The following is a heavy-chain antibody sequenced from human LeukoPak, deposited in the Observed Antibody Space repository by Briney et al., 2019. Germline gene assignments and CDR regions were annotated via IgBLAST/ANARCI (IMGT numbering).Heavy chain of an antibody. V-gene: IGHV4-59*08. CDR2: VYNSGIT. Sequence: SETLSLTCTVSGGPISNYYWTWIRQSPGQGLEWSGYVYNSGITDYNPSLKSRLTISVDTSKNQFSLKLSSMTAADTAVYYCARSRGLAGAATVIDYWGQGTPVTVSS. D-gene: IGHD6-25*01. CDR3: ARSRGLAGAATVIDY. J-gene: IGHJ4*02. CDR1: GGPISNYY.